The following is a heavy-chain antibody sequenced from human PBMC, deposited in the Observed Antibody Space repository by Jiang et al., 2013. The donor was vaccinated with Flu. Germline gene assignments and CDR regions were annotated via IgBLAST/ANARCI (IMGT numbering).Heavy chain of an antibody. CDR1: GGTFSSYA. CDR2: IIPIFGTA. D-gene: IGHD2-2*01. Sequence: SGAEVKKPGSSVKVSCKASGGTFSSYAISWVRQAPGQGLEWMGGIIPIFGTANYAQKFQGRVTITADKSTSTAYMELSSLRSEDTAVYYCARDSQDGAVPAADNWFDPWGQGTLVTVSS. V-gene: IGHV1-69*06. CDR3: ARDSQDGAVPAADNWFDP. J-gene: IGHJ5*02.